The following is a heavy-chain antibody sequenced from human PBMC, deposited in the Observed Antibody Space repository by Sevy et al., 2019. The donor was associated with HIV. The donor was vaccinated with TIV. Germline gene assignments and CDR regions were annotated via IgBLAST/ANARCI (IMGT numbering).Heavy chain of an antibody. CDR3: ARKYDSSGYFDY. V-gene: IGHV3-23*01. CDR2: ISGTGGSGDKT. CDR1: GFTFRNYA. D-gene: IGHD3-22*01. J-gene: IGHJ4*02. Sequence: GGYLRLSCAASGFTFRNYAMNWVRQAPGKGLEWVSGISGTGGSGDKTNYADSVKGRFTISRDDSKNSLYLQLNTLRAEDTAIYYCARKYDSSGYFDYWGQGTLVIVSS.